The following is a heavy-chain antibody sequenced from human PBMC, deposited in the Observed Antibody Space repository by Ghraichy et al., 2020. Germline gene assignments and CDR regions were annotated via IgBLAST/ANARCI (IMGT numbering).Heavy chain of an antibody. J-gene: IGHJ4*01. CDR3: ANDPDFTYYYGDLFDY. CDR1: GFTFSSYA. Sequence: VGSLRLSCTASGFTFSSYAMNWVRQAPGKGLEWVSAISGSGDTTYYADSVKGRFFMSRDNSQNTLHLQMNSLRAEDTAIYYCANDPDFTYYYGDLFDYWGQGALVTVSA. CDR2: ISGSGDTT. D-gene: IGHD3-10*01. V-gene: IGHV3-23*01.